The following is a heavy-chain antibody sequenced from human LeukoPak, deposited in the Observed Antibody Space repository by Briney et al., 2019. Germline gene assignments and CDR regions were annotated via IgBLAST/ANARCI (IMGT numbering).Heavy chain of an antibody. V-gene: IGHV4-59*01. CDR3: AGAAVVAYYGMDV. CDR1: GGSTSSYY. J-gene: IGHJ6*02. CDR2: IYYSGST. D-gene: IGHD2-15*01. Sequence: SETLSLTCTVSGGSTSSYYWSWIRQPPGKGLEWIGYIYYSGSTNYNPSLKSRVTISVDTSKNQFSLKLSSVTAADTAVYYCAGAAVVAYYGMDVWGQGTTVTVSS.